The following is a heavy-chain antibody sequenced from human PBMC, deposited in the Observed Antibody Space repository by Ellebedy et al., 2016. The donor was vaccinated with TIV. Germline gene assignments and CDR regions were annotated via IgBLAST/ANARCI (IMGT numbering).Heavy chain of an antibody. Sequence: PGGSLRLSCAASGFTFSSYAMSRVRQAPGKGPEWVSGISGTRGGALHADSVKGRFTISRDNSRNTLYLQMNSLRVEDTAMYYCAKDTDLTVGATTGAFDVWGRGTMVTVSS. D-gene: IGHD1-26*01. CDR3: AKDTDLTVGATTGAFDV. V-gene: IGHV3-23*01. CDR2: ISGTRGGA. CDR1: GFTFSSYA. J-gene: IGHJ3*01.